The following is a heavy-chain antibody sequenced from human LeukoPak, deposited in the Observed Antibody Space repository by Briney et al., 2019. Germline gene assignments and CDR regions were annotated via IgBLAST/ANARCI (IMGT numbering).Heavy chain of an antibody. J-gene: IGHJ1*01. CDR1: GFTFSSYS. CDR3: ARDILTGSQSRFQH. V-gene: IGHV3-48*04. D-gene: IGHD3-9*01. CDR2: ISSSSSTI. Sequence: GGSLRLSCAASGFTFSSYSMSWVRQAPGKGLEWVSYISSSSSTIYYADSVKGRFTISRDNAKNSLYLQMNSLRAEDTAVYYCARDILTGSQSRFQHWGQGTLVTVSS.